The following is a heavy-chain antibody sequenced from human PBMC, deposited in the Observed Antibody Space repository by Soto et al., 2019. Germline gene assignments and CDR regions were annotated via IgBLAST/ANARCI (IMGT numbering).Heavy chain of an antibody. D-gene: IGHD6-13*01. J-gene: IGHJ4*02. V-gene: IGHV3-23*01. CDR3: AKSHFPIAASRQPHFDH. Sequence: EVQLLQSGGGLVQPGGSLRLSCAASGFTFSSYAMSWVRQAPGKGLEWVAVISGSGRSTYYADSVKGRFTISRDESNNTLFLQMNTLTADDTAIYYCAKSHFPIAASRQPHFDHWGQGALVAVSS. CDR2: ISGSGRST. CDR1: GFTFSSYA.